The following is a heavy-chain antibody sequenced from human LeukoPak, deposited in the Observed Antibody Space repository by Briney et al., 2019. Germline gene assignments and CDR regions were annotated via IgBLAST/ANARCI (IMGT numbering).Heavy chain of an antibody. Sequence: GGSLRLSCAASGFTFSSYWMSWVRQAPGKGLEWVANIKQDGSEKYYVDSVKGRFTISRDNAKNSLYLQMNSLRAEDTAAYYCARARGIMITFGGVIVPSYFDYWGQGTLVTVSS. V-gene: IGHV3-7*01. J-gene: IGHJ4*02. D-gene: IGHD3-16*02. CDR3: ARARGIMITFGGVIVPSYFDY. CDR1: GFTFSSYW. CDR2: IKQDGSEK.